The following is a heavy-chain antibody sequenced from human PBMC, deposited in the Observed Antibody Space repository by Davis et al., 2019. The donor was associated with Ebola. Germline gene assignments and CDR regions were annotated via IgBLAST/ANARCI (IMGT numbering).Heavy chain of an antibody. D-gene: IGHD4-23*01. CDR3: AREAVYGGGPDY. V-gene: IGHV1-18*01. CDR2: ISAYNGNT. Sequence: ASVKVSCKASGYTFTSYGINWVRQAPGQGLEWMGWISAYNGNTNYAQKFQGRVTMTRNTSISTAYMELSSLRSEDTAVYYCAREAVYGGGPDYWGQGTLVTVSS. J-gene: IGHJ4*02. CDR1: GYTFTSYG.